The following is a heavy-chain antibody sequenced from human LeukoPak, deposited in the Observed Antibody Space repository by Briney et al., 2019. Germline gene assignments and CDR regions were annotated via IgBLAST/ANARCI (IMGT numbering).Heavy chain of an antibody. V-gene: IGHV3-11*01. CDR3: ARDAGYGIAVAGTVFDH. Sequence: GRSLRLSCAASGFTFSDYYMSWIRQAPGRGLEWVSYITSSGSTIHYADSVKGRFTISRDNAKNSLYLQMNSLRAEDTAVYYCARDAGYGIAVAGTVFDHWGQGTLVTVSS. CDR2: ITSSGSTI. D-gene: IGHD6-19*01. J-gene: IGHJ4*02. CDR1: GFTFSDYY.